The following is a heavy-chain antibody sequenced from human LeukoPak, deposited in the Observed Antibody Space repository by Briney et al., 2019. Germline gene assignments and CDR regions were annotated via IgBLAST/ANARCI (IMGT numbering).Heavy chain of an antibody. CDR3: ASLTDIVVVPAATHNTRFDY. CDR2: INHSGST. V-gene: IGHV4-34*01. CDR1: GGSFSGYY. Sequence: PSKTLSLTCAVYGGSFSGYYWSWIRQPPGKGLEWIGEINHSGSTNYNPSLKSRVTISVDTSKNQFSLKLSSVTAADTAVYYCASLTDIVVVPAATHNTRFDYWGQGTLVTVSS. D-gene: IGHD2-2*01. J-gene: IGHJ4*02.